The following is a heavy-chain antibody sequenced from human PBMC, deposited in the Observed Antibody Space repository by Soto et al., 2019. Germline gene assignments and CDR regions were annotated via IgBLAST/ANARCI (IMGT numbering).Heavy chain of an antibody. D-gene: IGHD5-18*01. V-gene: IGHV2-70*01. J-gene: IGHJ4*02. CDR1: GFSLSTTVMC. Sequence: GPTLVNPTHTLTLTCTFSGFSLSTTVMCVSWIRQPPGKALEWLALIDWADDKYYSTSLKTRLTISKDTSKNQVVLTMTNVEPVDTATYFSSRAVGGFTYGYPDYWGQGTLVTVYS. CDR3: SRAVGGFTYGYPDY. CDR2: IDWADDK.